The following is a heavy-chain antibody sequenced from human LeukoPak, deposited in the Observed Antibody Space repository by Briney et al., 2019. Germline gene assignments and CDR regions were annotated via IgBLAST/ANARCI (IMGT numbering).Heavy chain of an antibody. V-gene: IGHV3-23*01. D-gene: IGHD3-3*01. J-gene: IGHJ4*02. CDR1: GFPFSSYA. CDR3: AKSLGIFWSGYYPNY. CDR2: ISGSGGST. Sequence: GSLRLSFAASGFPFSSYAMSWVHPAPGKGLEWVSAISGSGGSTYNADSVKGRFTISRDNSKNTLYLQMNSLRAEDTAIYYCAKSLGIFWSGYYPNYWGQGTLVTVSS.